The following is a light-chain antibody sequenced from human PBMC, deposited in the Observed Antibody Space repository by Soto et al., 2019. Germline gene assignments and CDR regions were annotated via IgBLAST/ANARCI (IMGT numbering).Light chain of an antibody. J-gene: IGKJ5*01. CDR2: AAS. CDR1: QSIANY. CDR3: QQSFSTRIT. Sequence: DIQMTQSPSSLCASVGDRVSITCRASQSIANYLSWYQQNPGNVPKLLIYAASNLQSGGPSRFTGRGPGTDFTLANSSPQPEAFATYYCQQSFSTRITFGQGTRLEMK. V-gene: IGKV1-39*01.